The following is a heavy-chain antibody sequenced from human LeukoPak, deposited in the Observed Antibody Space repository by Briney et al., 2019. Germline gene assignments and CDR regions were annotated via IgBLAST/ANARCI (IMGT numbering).Heavy chain of an antibody. Sequence: GGSLRLSCAASVFTFSSYSMHWVRQAPCKGLEWVAVISYDGSNIYYADSVKGRFTISRDNSKNTLYLQMNSLRAEDTAVYYCARGQFPSPYYFDYWGQGTLVTVSS. D-gene: IGHD5-24*01. J-gene: IGHJ4*02. CDR3: ARGQFPSPYYFDY. CDR1: VFTFSSYS. CDR2: ISYDGSNI. V-gene: IGHV3-30*04.